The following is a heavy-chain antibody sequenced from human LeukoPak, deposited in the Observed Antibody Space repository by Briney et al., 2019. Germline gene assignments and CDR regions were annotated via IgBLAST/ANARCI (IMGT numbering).Heavy chain of an antibody. Sequence: SETLSLTCAVYGGSFSGYYWSWIRQPPGKGLEWIGEINHSGSTNYTPSLKSRVTISVDTSKNQFSLKLSSVTAADTAVYYCARGYSSGWYGARNSHEYFQHWGQGTLVTVSS. CDR3: ARGYSSGWYGARNSHEYFQH. CDR2: INHSGST. J-gene: IGHJ1*01. V-gene: IGHV4-34*01. D-gene: IGHD6-19*01. CDR1: GGSFSGYY.